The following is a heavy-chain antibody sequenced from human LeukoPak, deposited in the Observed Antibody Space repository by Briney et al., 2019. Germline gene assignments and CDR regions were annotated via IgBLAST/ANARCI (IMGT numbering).Heavy chain of an antibody. J-gene: IGHJ3*02. D-gene: IGHD6-19*01. CDR3: ARDVTAVAGLDAFDI. V-gene: IGHV1-2*02. Sequence: ASVKVSCKASGYTFTGYYIHWVRQAPGQGLEWMGWINPNSGGTNYAQKFQGRVTMTRDTSISTAYMELSRLRSDDTAVYYCARDVTAVAGLDAFDIWGQGTMVTVSS. CDR2: INPNSGGT. CDR1: GYTFTGYY.